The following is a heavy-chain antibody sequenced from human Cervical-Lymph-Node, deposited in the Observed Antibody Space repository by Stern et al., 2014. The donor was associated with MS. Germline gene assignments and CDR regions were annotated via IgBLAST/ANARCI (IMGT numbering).Heavy chain of an antibody. CDR1: GYTFTNYG. Sequence: VQLVQSGSELKKPGASVKVSCKASGYTFTNYGINWVRQAPGQGLEWMGWINTNTRNPTYAQGFTGRFVFSLDTSVSTAYLQISSLNAEDTAMYYCARDIVVEPAVEVLDPCGQGTLVTVSS. D-gene: IGHD2-2*01. J-gene: IGHJ5*02. V-gene: IGHV7-4-1*02. CDR3: ARDIVVEPAVEVLDP. CDR2: INTNTRNP.